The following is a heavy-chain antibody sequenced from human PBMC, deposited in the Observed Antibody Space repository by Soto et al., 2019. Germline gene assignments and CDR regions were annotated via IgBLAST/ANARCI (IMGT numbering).Heavy chain of an antibody. CDR1: GYSFTSYW. CDR2: IYPGDSDT. D-gene: IGHD2-15*01. J-gene: IGHJ4*02. Sequence: PGESLKISCKGSGYSFTSYWIGWVRQMPGKGLEWMGIIYPGDSDTRYSPSFQGQVTISADKSISTAYLQWSSLKASDTAMYYCERGDCSGGSCYFWFDYWGQGTLVTVSS. CDR3: ERGDCSGGSCYFWFDY. V-gene: IGHV5-51*01.